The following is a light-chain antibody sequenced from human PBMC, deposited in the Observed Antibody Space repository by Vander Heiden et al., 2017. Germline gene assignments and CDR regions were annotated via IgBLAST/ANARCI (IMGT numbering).Light chain of an antibody. CDR1: TLRVYY. CDR3: CSRDSRGNRRWV. CDR2: GQN. V-gene: IGLV3-19*01. J-gene: IGLJ3*02. Sequence: SSELTQDPAVSVALGQTVRITCQGDTLRVYYASWYQQKPRQAPVLVIYGQNDRPSGIPERFSGSNSGNTASLTITGAQAEEEADYYCCSRDSRGNRRWVFGGGTKLTVL.